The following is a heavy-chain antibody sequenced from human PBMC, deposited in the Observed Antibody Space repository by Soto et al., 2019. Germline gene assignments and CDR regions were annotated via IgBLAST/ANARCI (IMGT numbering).Heavy chain of an antibody. CDR3: ARAPGMDMVRGVIIDY. D-gene: IGHD3-10*01. J-gene: IGHJ4*02. CDR1: GYTFTSYD. Sequence: ASVKVSCKASGYTFTSYDINWVRQATGQGLEWMGWMNPNSGNTGYAQKFQGRVTMTRNTSISTAYMELSSLRSEDTAVHYCARAPGMDMVRGVIIDYWGQGTLVTVSS. CDR2: MNPNSGNT. V-gene: IGHV1-8*01.